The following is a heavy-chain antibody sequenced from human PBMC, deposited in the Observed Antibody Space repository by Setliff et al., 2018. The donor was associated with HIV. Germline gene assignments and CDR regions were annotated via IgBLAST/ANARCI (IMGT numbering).Heavy chain of an antibody. J-gene: IGHJ3*02. CDR3: ARLGRGTYYYDSSGYLYALDI. CDR1: GGSISSYY. Sequence: PSETLSLTCTVSGGSISSYYWSWIRQPPGKELEWIGYIYYGGSTNYNPSLKSRVTISVDTSKNQFSLKLSSVTAADTAVYYCARLGRGTYYYDSSGYLYALDIWGQGTMVTVSS. CDR2: IYYGGST. V-gene: IGHV4-59*08. D-gene: IGHD3-22*01.